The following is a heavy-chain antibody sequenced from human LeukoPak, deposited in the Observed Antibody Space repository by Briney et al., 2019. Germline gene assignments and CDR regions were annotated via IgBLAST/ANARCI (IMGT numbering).Heavy chain of an antibody. J-gene: IGHJ4*02. CDR1: GGSISSSSYY. CDR3: ARPSCDSSGYGGDSFDY. Sequence: SETLSLTCTVSGGSISSSSYYWGWIRQPPGKGLEWIGSIYYSGSTYYNPSLKSRVTISVDTSKNQFSLKLSSVTAADTAVYYCARPSCDSSGYGGDSFDYWGQGTLVTVSS. V-gene: IGHV4-39*01. D-gene: IGHD3-22*01. CDR2: IYYSGST.